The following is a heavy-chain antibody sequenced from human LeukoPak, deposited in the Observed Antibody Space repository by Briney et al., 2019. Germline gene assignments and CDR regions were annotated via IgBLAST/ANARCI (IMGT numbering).Heavy chain of an antibody. CDR3: ASLKFSGTFDY. D-gene: IGHD2-15*01. V-gene: IGHV1-69*05. CDR2: IIPIFGTA. Sequence: SVKVSCKASGGTFSSYAISWVRQAPGQGLEWMGGIIPIFGTANYAQKFQGRVTITTDESTSTAYIELSSLRSEDTAVYYCASLKFSGTFDYWGQGTLVTVSS. J-gene: IGHJ4*02. CDR1: GGTFSSYA.